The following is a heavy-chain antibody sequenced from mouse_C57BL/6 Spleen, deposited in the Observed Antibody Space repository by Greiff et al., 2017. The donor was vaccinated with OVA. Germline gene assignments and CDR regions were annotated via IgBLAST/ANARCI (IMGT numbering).Heavy chain of an antibody. Sequence: DVKLQESGPGLVKPSQSLSLTCSVTGYSITSGYYWNWIRQFPGNKLEWMGYISYDGSNNYNPSLKNRISITRDTSKNQFFLKLNSVTTEDPASSYCSSDYTTVFDYCGQGTTLTVSS. CDR3: SSDYTTVFDY. CDR2: ISYDGSN. CDR1: GYSITSGYY. J-gene: IGHJ2*01. V-gene: IGHV3-6*01. D-gene: IGHD1-1*01.